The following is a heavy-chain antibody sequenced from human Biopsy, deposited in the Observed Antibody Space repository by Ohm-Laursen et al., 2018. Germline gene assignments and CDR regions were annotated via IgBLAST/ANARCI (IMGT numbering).Heavy chain of an antibody. J-gene: IGHJ5*02. CDR2: MWSDGINK. Sequence: SLRLSCAASGFAFSYYGLHWVRQAPGKGLQWVAVMWSDGINKNYADSVKGRFTISRDNSKNTLYLQMNSVRADDTAIYYCAKGGSITIFGVVINNCFDPWGQGTRVTVSS. V-gene: IGHV3-33*06. CDR1: GFAFSYYG. CDR3: AKGGSITIFGVVINNCFDP. D-gene: IGHD3-3*01.